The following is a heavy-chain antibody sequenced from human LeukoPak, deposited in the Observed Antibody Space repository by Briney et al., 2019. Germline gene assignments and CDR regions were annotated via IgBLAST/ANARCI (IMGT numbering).Heavy chain of an antibody. D-gene: IGHD2-2*03. CDR3: ARGMDWYYMDV. J-gene: IGHJ6*03. CDR1: GGSFSGYY. CDR2: INHSGST. Sequence: SGTLSLTCVVYGGSFSGYYWSWIRQPPGKGLEWIGEINHSGSTNYNASLKSRVTISVDTSKNQVALKRSSVTAAATAVYYCARGMDWYYMDVWGKGTTVTVSS. V-gene: IGHV4-34*01.